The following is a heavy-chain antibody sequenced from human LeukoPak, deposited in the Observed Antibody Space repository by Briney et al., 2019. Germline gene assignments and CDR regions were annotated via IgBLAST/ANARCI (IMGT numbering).Heavy chain of an antibody. CDR1: GFTFNSYG. CDR3: ARGLPPVMKYYFDY. Sequence: GESLRLSCAASGFTFNSYGMHWVRQAPGKGLEWVSVMWYDGSNKYYADSEKGRFTISRDDSKNTLNLQMNSLRAEDTAMYYCARGLPPVMKYYFDYWGQGTLVTVSP. V-gene: IGHV3-33*01. D-gene: IGHD4-11*01. CDR2: MWYDGSNK. J-gene: IGHJ4*02.